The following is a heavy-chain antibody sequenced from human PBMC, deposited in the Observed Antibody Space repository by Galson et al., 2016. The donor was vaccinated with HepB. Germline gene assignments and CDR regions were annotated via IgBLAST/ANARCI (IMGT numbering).Heavy chain of an antibody. J-gene: IGHJ4*02. CDR3: AREYKRVGASLNY. Sequence: SLRLSCAGSGFSISDYWIHWVRQAPGKGLVWVSRINVRGSVWGYADSVKGRFTISKDNVKNTVYLQMTSLSAEDTAIYYCAREYKRVGASLNYWGQGTLVTVFS. CDR1: GFSISDYW. CDR2: INVRGSVW. D-gene: IGHD1-26*01. V-gene: IGHV3-74*01.